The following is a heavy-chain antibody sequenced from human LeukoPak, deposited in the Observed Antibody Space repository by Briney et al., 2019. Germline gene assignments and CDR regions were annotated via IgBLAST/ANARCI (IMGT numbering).Heavy chain of an antibody. CDR1: GDSISGYY. CDR2: IHYSGST. D-gene: IGHD3-10*01. V-gene: IGHV4-39*01. J-gene: IGHJ4*02. CDR3: ARHPILWFGELQYFDY. Sequence: PSETLSLTCTVSGDSISGYYWGRIRQPPGKGLEWIGSIHYSGSTYYNPSLKSRVTISVDTSKNQFSLKLSSVTAADTAVYYCARHPILWFGELQYFDYWGQGTLVTVSS.